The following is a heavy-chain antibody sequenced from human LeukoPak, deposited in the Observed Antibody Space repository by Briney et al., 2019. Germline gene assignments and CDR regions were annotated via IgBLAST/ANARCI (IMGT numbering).Heavy chain of an antibody. D-gene: IGHD5-18*01. CDR1: GYTFTIYG. V-gene: IGHV1-18*01. CDR3: ARPTDTAMADYYGMDV. CDR2: ISAYNGNT. Sequence: GASVKVSCKASGYTFTIYGISWVRQAPGQGLEWMGWISAYNGNTNYAQKLQGRVTMTTDTSTSTAYMELRSLRSDDTAVYYCARPTDTAMADYYGMDVWGQGTTVTVSS. J-gene: IGHJ6*02.